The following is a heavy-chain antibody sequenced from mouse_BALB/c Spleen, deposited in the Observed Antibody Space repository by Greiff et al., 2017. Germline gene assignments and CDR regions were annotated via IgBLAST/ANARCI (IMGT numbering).Heavy chain of an antibody. V-gene: IGHV2-9*02. CDR1: GFSLTSYG. J-gene: IGHJ4*01. D-gene: IGHD1-2*01. CDR2: IWAGGST. Sequence: VKLMASGPGLVAPSQRLSIPCTVSGFSLTSYGVPWVRQPPGKGLAWLGVIWAGGSTNYNSALMSRLSISKDNSKSQVFLKMNSLQTDDTAMYYCARWTQLRRYYAMDDWGQGTSVTVSS. CDR3: ARWTQLRRYYAMDD.